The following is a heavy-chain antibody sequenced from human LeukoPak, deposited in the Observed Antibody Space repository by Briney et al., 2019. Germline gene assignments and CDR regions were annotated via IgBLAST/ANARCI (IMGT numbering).Heavy chain of an antibody. CDR2: IRSDGSST. CDR3: TRRYGGHSGWAGYHDS. V-gene: IGHV3-64*01. J-gene: IGHJ4*02. CDR1: GFSFSAYI. Sequence: GGSLRLSXVASGFSFSAYIMHWVRQAPGKGLEYVSAIRSDGSSTFYPNSVKGRFTISRDNSKSTLYLQMGSLRAEDTAVYYCTRRYGGHSGWAGYHDSWGQGTLVTVSS. D-gene: IGHD6-19*01.